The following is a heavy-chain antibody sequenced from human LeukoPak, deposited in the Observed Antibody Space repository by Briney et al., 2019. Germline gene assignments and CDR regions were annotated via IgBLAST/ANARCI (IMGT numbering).Heavy chain of an antibody. D-gene: IGHD3-22*01. CDR2: INPSSGGT. V-gene: IGHV1-2*02. CDR1: GYTFTGYY. Sequence: ASVKVSCKASGYTFTGYYMHWVRQAPGQGLEWMGWINPSSGGTNYAQKFQGRVTMTRDTSISTAYMELSRLRSDDTAVYYCARVPYYYDSTQIDYWGQGTLVTVSS. J-gene: IGHJ4*02. CDR3: ARVPYYYDSTQIDY.